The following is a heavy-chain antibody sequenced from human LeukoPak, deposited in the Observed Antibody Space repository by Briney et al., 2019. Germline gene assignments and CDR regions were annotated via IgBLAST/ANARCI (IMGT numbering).Heavy chain of an antibody. Sequence: PSETLSLTCIVSAGSTSSGDYYCSWIRQPAGTGLEWIGRIYTRGNTNYNPSLRSRVTMSVDTSQNHFSLTLSSVTAADTAVYFCTKTHYDTKKPWAWGQGILVTVSS. CDR1: AGSTSSGDYY. J-gene: IGHJ5*02. CDR3: TKTHYDTKKPWA. D-gene: IGHD3-16*01. CDR2: IYTRGNT. V-gene: IGHV4-61*02.